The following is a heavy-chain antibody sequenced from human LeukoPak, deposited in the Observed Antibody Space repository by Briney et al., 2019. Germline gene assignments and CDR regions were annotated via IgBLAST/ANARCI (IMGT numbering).Heavy chain of an antibody. J-gene: IGHJ4*02. CDR1: GFPFSDSY. CDR2: INPRRGGT. Sequence: ASVTVSCKASGFPFSDSYIHWVRQAPGQGLEWMGYINPRRGGTSSPQKFKGRVTLTADTINTAYMVLSSLISDDTAIYYCVREGSGLLTKNFDYWGQGTLVTVSS. D-gene: IGHD2-15*01. V-gene: IGHV1-2*02. CDR3: VREGSGLLTKNFDY.